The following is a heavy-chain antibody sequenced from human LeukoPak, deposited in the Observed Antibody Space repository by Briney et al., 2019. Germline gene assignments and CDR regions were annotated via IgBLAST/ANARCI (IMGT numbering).Heavy chain of an antibody. V-gene: IGHV3-23*01. J-gene: IGHJ3*02. CDR2: ISGSGGST. D-gene: IGHD6-13*01. CDR3: AKVDYSSSWYRAFDI. Sequence: PGGSLRLSCAASGFTFSSFAMSWVRQAPGKGLEWVSGISGSGGSTYYADSVKGRFTISRDNSKNTLYLQMNSLRAEVTAVYYCAKVDYSSSWYRAFDIWGQGTMVTVSS. CDR1: GFTFSSFA.